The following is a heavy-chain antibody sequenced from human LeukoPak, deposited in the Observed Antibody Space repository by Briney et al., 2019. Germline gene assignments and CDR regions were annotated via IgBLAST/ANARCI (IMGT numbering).Heavy chain of an antibody. CDR2: ISWNSGSI. Sequence: PGRSLRLSCAASGFTFDDYAMHWVRQAPGKGLEWVSGISWNSGSIGYADSVKGRFTISRDNAKNSLYLQMNSLRAEDTAVYYCARDIGYSYGICYYYGMDVWGQGTTVTVSS. J-gene: IGHJ6*02. CDR3: ARDIGYSYGICYYYGMDV. D-gene: IGHD5-18*01. CDR1: GFTFDDYA. V-gene: IGHV3-9*01.